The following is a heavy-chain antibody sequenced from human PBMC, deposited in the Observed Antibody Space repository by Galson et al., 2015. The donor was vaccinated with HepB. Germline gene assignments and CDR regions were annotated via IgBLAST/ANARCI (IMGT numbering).Heavy chain of an antibody. CDR3: ARVLRAAAGTRRFGAFDI. CDR2: IKQDGSEK. J-gene: IGHJ3*02. D-gene: IGHD6-13*01. Sequence: SLRLSCAASGFTFSSYWMSWVRQAPGKGLEWVANIKQDGSEKYYVDSVKGRFTISRDNAKNSLYLQMNSLRAEDTAAYYCARVLRAAAGTRRFGAFDIWGQGTMVTVSS. V-gene: IGHV3-7*03. CDR1: GFTFSSYW.